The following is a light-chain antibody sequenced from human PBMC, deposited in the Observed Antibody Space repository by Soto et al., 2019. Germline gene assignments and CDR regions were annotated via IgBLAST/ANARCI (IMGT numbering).Light chain of an antibody. Sequence: QSVLTQPPSASGTPGQRVIISCSGSSSNLGSNSGNWYQQLPGTAPKLLIYNTYKRPLGVPDRFSGSKSGTSASLAISGLQSEDEGDYFCQAWDDSLNGPVFGGGTKLTVL. CDR1: SSNLGSNS. J-gene: IGLJ3*02. CDR3: QAWDDSLNGPV. CDR2: NTY. V-gene: IGLV1-44*01.